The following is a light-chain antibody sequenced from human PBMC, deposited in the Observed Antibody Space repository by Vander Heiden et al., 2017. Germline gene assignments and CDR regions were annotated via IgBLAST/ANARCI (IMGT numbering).Light chain of an antibody. CDR1: QSVSSY. CDR3: QQRSNWPPIT. CDR2: DAS. V-gene: IGKV3-11*01. Sequence: EIVLTQSPATLSLSPGERATLSCRASQSVSSYLAWYQQKPGQAPRLLIYDASNRATGIPARFSGRGYGTDFTLTISSLEPEDFAIYYCQQRSNWPPITFAPATRLEI. J-gene: IGKJ5*01.